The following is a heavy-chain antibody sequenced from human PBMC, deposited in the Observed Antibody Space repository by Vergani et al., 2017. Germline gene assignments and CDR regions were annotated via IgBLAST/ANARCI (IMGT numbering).Heavy chain of an antibody. CDR3: ARHTTYTES. CDR1: EYSFGNYW. CDR2: IYPADSDT. Sequence: EVELVQSGPQMRKPGEPLKISCKGSEYSFGNYWIGWVRQMPGKGLEWMGIIYPADSDTRYSPSFQRQVTISTDNSISTDFLQWDSLKASGTALYYCARHTTYTESWGQGTLVTVSS. V-gene: IGHV5-51*01. D-gene: IGHD1-1*01. J-gene: IGHJ5*02.